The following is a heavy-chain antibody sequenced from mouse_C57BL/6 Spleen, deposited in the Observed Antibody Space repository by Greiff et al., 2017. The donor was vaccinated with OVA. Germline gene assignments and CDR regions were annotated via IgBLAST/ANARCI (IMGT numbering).Heavy chain of an antibody. J-gene: IGHJ3*01. D-gene: IGHD5-1-1*01. CDR2: IDPSDSYT. CDR3: ASWDTSSFAY. CDR1: GYTFTSYW. Sequence: QVQLQQPGAELVKPGASVKLSCKASGYTFTSYWMQWVKQRPGQGLEWIGEIDPSDSYTNYNQKFKGKATLTVDTSSSTAYMQLSSLTSEYSAFSFCASWDTSSFAYWGQGTLLTVSA. V-gene: IGHV1-50*01.